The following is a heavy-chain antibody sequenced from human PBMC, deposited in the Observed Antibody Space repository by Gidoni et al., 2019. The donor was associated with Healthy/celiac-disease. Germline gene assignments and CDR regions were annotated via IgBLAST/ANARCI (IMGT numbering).Heavy chain of an antibody. CDR3: ARDRPRWQQLAPAYYYYGMDV. V-gene: IGHV3-33*01. D-gene: IGHD6-13*01. J-gene: IGHJ6*02. CDR1: GFTFSSYG. Sequence: QVQLVESGGGVVQSGRSLRLSCAASGFTFSSYGMLWCRQAPGKGLEWVAVIWYDGSNKYYADSVKGRFTISRDKSKNTLYLQMNSLRAEDTAVYYCARDRPRWQQLAPAYYYYGMDVWGQGTTVTVSS. CDR2: IWYDGSNK.